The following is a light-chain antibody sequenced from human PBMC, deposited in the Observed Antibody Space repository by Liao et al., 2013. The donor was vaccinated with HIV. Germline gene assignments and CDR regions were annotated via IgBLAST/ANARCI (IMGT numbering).Light chain of an antibody. J-gene: IGLJ2*01. CDR1: NVGSQS. CDR2: YDK. V-gene: IGLV3-21*04. Sequence: SYELTQSPSVSVAPGGTATITCGGNNVGSQSVHWYQQKPGQAPELVIHYDKDRPSGIPARFSGSNSGNTATLTITRVEAGDEADYYCQVWDGDFAVFGGGTKLTVL. CDR3: QVWDGDFAV.